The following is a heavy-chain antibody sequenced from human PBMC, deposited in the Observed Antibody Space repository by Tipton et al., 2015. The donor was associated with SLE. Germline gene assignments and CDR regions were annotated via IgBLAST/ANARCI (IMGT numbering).Heavy chain of an antibody. J-gene: IGHJ4*02. CDR2: IYYTGSS. Sequence: TLSLTCTVSGGSMNDYYWSWIRQPPGKGLEWIGYIYYTGSSNHNPSLKGRVTMSVDTSKNQFSLSVNSVTAADTAVYYCARVGPCGGDCYSLDYWGQGTLVTVSS. CDR1: GGSMNDYY. V-gene: IGHV4-59*01. CDR3: ARVGPCGGDCYSLDY. D-gene: IGHD2-21*01.